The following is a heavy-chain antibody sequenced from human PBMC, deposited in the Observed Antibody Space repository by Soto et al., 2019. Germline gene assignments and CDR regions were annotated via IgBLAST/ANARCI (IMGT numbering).Heavy chain of an antibody. CDR2: ISGSGGST. CDR1: GFTFSSYA. D-gene: IGHD3-3*01. Sequence: GGSLRLSCAASGFTFSSYAMSWVRQAPGKGLEWVSAISGSGGSTYYADSVKGRFTISRDNSKNTLYLQMNSLRAEDMAVYYCAKDLIGLSIFTIFPPPDQYYFDYWGQGTLVTVSS. J-gene: IGHJ4*02. V-gene: IGHV3-23*01. CDR3: AKDLIGLSIFTIFPPPDQYYFDY.